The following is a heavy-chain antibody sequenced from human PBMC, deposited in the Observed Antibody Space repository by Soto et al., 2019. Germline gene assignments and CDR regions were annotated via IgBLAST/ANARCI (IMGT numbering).Heavy chain of an antibody. D-gene: IGHD3-9*01. CDR1: GFTFSSYS. V-gene: IGHV3-21*01. CDR3: ARDLIFAGYYYYMDV. J-gene: IGHJ6*03. Sequence: EVQLVESGGGLVKPGGSLRLSCAASGFTFSSYSMNWVRQAPGKGLEWVSSINYKSHIDYADSVKGRFTISRDNAKNSLYLQMNCLRAEDTAVYFCARDLIFAGYYYYMDVWGIGTTVTVSS. CDR2: INYKSHI.